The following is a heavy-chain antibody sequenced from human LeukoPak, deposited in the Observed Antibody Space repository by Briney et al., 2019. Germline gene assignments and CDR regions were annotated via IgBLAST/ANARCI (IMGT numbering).Heavy chain of an antibody. D-gene: IGHD6-19*01. J-gene: IGHJ4*02. CDR1: GDSVSSSTVA. Sequence: SQTLSLTCGISGDSVSSSTVAWNWIRQSPSRGLEWLGRTFDRSNEYAASVRGRITINPDTSTNRFSLHLNSMSFEDTAVYYCARGLSSGGDFDYWGQGTLATVSS. CDR3: ARGLSSGGDFDY. V-gene: IGHV6-1*01. CDR2: TFDRSN.